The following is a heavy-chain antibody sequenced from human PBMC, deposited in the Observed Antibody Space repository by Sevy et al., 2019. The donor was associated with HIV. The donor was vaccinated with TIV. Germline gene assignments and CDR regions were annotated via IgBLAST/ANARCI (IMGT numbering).Heavy chain of an antibody. CDR2: ISFDGSDK. Sequence: GGSLRLSCAASGFSFSTHAMHWVRQAPGKGLEWVAVISFDGSDKYYTDSVKGRFTISRDDSKNTLLLQVSSLRAEDTAVYYCARDAGYSTVWYPGYWVHGTLVTVSS. D-gene: IGHD6-19*01. V-gene: IGHV3-30*03. CDR1: GFSFSTHA. J-gene: IGHJ4*01. CDR3: ARDAGYSTVWYPGY.